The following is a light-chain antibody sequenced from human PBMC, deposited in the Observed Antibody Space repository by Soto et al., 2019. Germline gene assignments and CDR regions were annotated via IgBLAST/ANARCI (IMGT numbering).Light chain of an antibody. J-gene: IGKJ5*01. CDR1: QSLQHSNGYNY. CDR2: LAS. CDR3: MQGVQMPPIT. Sequence: DIVMTQSPLSLPVTPGEPASISCRSSQSLQHSNGYNYLDWYFQKPGQSPQLLIHLASNRASGLPVRFSGSGSGTDFTLNISSLEAEDVGLYYCMQGVQMPPITFGQGTRLEIK. V-gene: IGKV2-28*01.